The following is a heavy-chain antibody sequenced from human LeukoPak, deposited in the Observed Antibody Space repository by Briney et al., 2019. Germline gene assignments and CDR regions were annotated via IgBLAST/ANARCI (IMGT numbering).Heavy chain of an antibody. Sequence: GASVKVSCKASGFTFTSSAMQWVRQARGQRLGWIGWIVVGSGNTNYAQKFQERVTITRDMSTSTAYMELSSLRSEDTAVYYCAAFPYYYDSSGYNRYFDYWGQGTLVTVSS. V-gene: IGHV1-58*02. D-gene: IGHD3-22*01. J-gene: IGHJ4*02. CDR3: AAFPYYYDSSGYNRYFDY. CDR2: IVVGSGNT. CDR1: GFTFTSSA.